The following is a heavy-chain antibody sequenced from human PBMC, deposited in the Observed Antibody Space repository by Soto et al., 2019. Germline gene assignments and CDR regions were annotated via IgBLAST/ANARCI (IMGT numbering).Heavy chain of an antibody. V-gene: IGHV3-33*01. Sequence: GGSLRLSCAASGFTFSSYGMHWVRQAPGKGLEWVAVIWYDGSNKYYADSVKGRFTISRDNSKNTLYLQMNSLRAEDTAVYYCARDRDYGAQDAFDIWGQGTMVTVSS. J-gene: IGHJ3*02. D-gene: IGHD4-17*01. CDR3: ARDRDYGAQDAFDI. CDR2: IWYDGSNK. CDR1: GFTFSSYG.